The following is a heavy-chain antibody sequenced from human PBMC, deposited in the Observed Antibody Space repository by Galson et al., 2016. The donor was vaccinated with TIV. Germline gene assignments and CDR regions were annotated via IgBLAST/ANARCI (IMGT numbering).Heavy chain of an antibody. Sequence: SVKVSCKASGGTSRSYAISWVRQAPGQGLEWMGGIIPIFNTAKYAQKFQGRVTVTTDESTGTAYMELSSLRVEDTAVYYCARAGHIVVAIDSRGAFDIWGQGTVVTVSS. J-gene: IGHJ3*02. V-gene: IGHV1-69*05. CDR1: GGTSRSYA. CDR2: IIPIFNTA. CDR3: ARAGHIVVAIDSRGAFDI. D-gene: IGHD2-21*01.